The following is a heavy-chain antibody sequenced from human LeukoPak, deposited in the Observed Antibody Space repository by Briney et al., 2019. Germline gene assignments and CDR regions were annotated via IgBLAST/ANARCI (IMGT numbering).Heavy chain of an antibody. CDR2: IYYSGST. V-gene: IGHV4-59*06. J-gene: IGHJ3*02. D-gene: IGHD2-15*01. CDR1: GGSISSYY. CDR3: AREGPHYCSGGSCPGAFDI. Sequence: PSETLSLTCTVSGGSISSYYWSWIRQPPGKGLEWIGYIYYSGSTYYNPSLKSRVTISVDTSKNQFSLKLSSVTAADTAVYYCAREGPHYCSGGSCPGAFDIWGQGTMVTVSS.